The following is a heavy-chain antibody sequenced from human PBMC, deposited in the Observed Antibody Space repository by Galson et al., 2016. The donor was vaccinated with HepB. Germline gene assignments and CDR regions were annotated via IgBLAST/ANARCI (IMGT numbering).Heavy chain of an antibody. CDR3: AGPSYYFYGVDV. Sequence: SETLSLTCTVSGGSISSSNYYWGWIRQPPGKGLEWIGTIYYSGSTYYNPSLKSRVTISVDTSKNQFSLKLSSVTAADTAVYYCAGPSYYFYGVDVWGQGTTVTVSS. CDR2: IYYSGST. V-gene: IGHV4-39*01. CDR1: GGSISSSNYY. J-gene: IGHJ6*02.